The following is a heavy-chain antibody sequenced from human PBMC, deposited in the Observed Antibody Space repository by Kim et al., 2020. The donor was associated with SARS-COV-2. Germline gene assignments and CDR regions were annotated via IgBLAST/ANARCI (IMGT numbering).Heavy chain of an antibody. V-gene: IGHV3-73*01. CDR2: IRGRDNSDAT. J-gene: IGHJ4*02. CDR3: SSTTEAPASNVY. D-gene: IGHD4-4*01. Sequence: GGSLRLSCAASGFILSDSFLHWVRQASGKGPEWVGRIRGRDNSDATVYAASVKGRFIISRDDSQNTAYLQMNSLETEDTAVYYCSSTTEAPASNVYWGQGTLVTVSS. CDR1: GFILSDSF.